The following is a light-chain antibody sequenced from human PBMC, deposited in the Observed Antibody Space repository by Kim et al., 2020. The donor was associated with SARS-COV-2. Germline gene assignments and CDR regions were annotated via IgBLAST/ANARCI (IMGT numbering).Light chain of an antibody. V-gene: IGLV1-44*01. CDR1: SSNIGNNA. CDR2: GSD. Sequence: GQRVTISCSGSSSNIGNNAVNWYQQRPGTAPKLLIYGSDQRPSGVPDRFSGSKSGTSASLAISGLHSEDETEYYCAAWDDSLNGPVFGGGTQLTVL. J-gene: IGLJ3*02. CDR3: AAWDDSLNGPV.